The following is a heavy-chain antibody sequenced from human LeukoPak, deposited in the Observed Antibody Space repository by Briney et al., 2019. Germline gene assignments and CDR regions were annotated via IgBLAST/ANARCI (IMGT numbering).Heavy chain of an antibody. D-gene: IGHD1-26*01. Sequence: SETLSLTCTVSGGSISSYYWNWIRQPAGKGLEWIGRIYTSGSINYNASLKSRVSMSVDTSKNQFSLKLSSVTAADTAVFYCARENSGSYREFDYWGQGTLVTVSS. CDR2: IYTSGSI. CDR3: ARENSGSYREFDY. CDR1: GGSISSYY. V-gene: IGHV4-4*07. J-gene: IGHJ4*02.